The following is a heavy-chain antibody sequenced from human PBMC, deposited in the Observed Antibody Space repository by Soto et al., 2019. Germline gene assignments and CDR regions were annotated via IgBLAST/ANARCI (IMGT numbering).Heavy chain of an antibody. CDR2: IYYSGST. CDR1: GGSIRSSSYY. J-gene: IGHJ4*02. V-gene: IGHV4-39*01. CDR3: ARGRVYTSLVPPFFFDY. Sequence: SETLSLTCTVSGGSIRSSSYYWDWIRQPPGKGLEWIGSIYYSGSTYYKPSLKSRVTISADTSKNQFSLKLSSVTAADTAVYYCARGRVYTSLVPPFFFDYWGGGILVTVS. D-gene: IGHD3-3*02.